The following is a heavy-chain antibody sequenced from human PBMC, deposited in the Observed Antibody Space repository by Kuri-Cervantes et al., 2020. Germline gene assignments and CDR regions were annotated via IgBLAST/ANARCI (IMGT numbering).Heavy chain of an antibody. J-gene: IGHJ4*02. D-gene: IGHD5-12*01. CDR2: ISYDGSNK. CDR1: GFTFSSYA. CDR3: ARARAQDSGYDEAYFDY. V-gene: IGHV3-30*03. Sequence: GESLKISCAASGFTFSSYAMHWVRQAPGKGLEWVAVISYDGSNKFYADSVKGRFTISRDNSKNTLYLQINSLRAEDTAVYYCARARAQDSGYDEAYFDYWGQGTLVTVSS.